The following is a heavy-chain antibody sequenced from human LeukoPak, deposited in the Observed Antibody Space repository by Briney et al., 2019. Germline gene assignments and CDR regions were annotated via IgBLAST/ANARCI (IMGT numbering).Heavy chain of an antibody. Sequence: SQTLSLTCNISGDTVCSNSAGWNWIRQSPSRGLEWLGRTYYRSEWYNDYSVSVKSQITINPDTSKNQFSLQLNSVTPEDTAVYYCARGGYYGSGSFYSTQTSVFDYWGQGTLVTVSS. V-gene: IGHV6-1*01. CDR3: ARGGYYGSGSFYSTQTSVFDY. CDR2: TYYRSEWYN. CDR1: GDTVCSNSAG. D-gene: IGHD3-10*01. J-gene: IGHJ4*02.